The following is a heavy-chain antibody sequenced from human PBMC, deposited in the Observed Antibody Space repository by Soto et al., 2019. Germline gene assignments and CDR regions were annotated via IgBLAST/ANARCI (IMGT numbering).Heavy chain of an antibody. Sequence: EVQLVESGGGLVQPGGSLRLSCVVSGFTFSDHYMDWVRQAPGRGLEWISRSRNKANDYTTEYAASVKGRFTISRDDSKKSLNLQMTSLKIEDTAVYYCARAASSSSPHAYYYGMDVWGQGTAVTVSS. V-gene: IGHV3-72*01. CDR1: GFTFSDHY. D-gene: IGHD6-6*01. CDR2: SRNKANDYTT. CDR3: ARAASSSSPHAYYYGMDV. J-gene: IGHJ6*02.